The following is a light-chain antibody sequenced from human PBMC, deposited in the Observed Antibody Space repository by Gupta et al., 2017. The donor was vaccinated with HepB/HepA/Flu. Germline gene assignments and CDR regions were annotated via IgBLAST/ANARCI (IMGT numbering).Light chain of an antibody. CDR2: GNT. V-gene: IGLV1-40*01. CDR3: QSYDSGLSVWV. Sequence: QFVLTQPPSLSRAPGQRVTISCTGSDSDIGAYVDVHWSQHVAGRAPKLLIYGNTNRPSGVPDRFSGSKSGTAASLAITGLQAEDEADYYCQSYDSGLSVWVFGGGTKVTVL. J-gene: IGLJ3*02. CDR1: DSDIGAYVD.